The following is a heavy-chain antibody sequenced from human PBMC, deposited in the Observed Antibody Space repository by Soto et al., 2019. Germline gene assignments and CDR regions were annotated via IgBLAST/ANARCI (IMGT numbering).Heavy chain of an antibody. CDR1: GDSVSNDY. V-gene: IGHV1-46*01. D-gene: IGHD3-16*01. J-gene: IGHJ6*02. Sequence: ASVKVSCKASGDSVSNDYLHCVLQSPVQWFEWLGLISPFGGATAYAQRFKGRVTVTMDKSATTFYLELSSLRSDDTAVYYCAKGRGGKTVANFGMDVWGQGVTVTVSS. CDR3: AKGRGGKTVANFGMDV. CDR2: ISPFGGAT.